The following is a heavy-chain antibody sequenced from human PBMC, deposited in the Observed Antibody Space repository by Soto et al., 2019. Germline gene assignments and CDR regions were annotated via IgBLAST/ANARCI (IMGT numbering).Heavy chain of an antibody. J-gene: IGHJ6*02. CDR3: AKDQYGGNYGYSMDV. CDR2: ISYDGSNK. D-gene: IGHD2-15*01. V-gene: IGHV3-30*18. Sequence: GGSLRLSCAPSGFTFSSYGMHWVRQAPGKGLEWVAVISYDGSNKYYADSVKGRFTNSRYNSKNTLYLKMNSLRAEETAVYYCAKDQYGGNYGYSMDVWGQGTTVTVSS. CDR1: GFTFSSYG.